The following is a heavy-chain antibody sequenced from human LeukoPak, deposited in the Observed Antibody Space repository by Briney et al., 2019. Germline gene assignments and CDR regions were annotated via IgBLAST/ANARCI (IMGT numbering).Heavy chain of an antibody. CDR3: AREPLDGEGATIFDF. V-gene: IGHV1-8*01. D-gene: IGHD1-26*01. CDR2: MNPNSGNT. Sequence: ASVKVSCKTSGYTFSSYDINWERQATGQGLEWMGWMNPNSGNTGYAQNFQGRVTMTRNPSISTAYMELSSLRSEDTAVYYCAREPLDGEGATIFDFWGQGTLVTVSS. J-gene: IGHJ4*02. CDR1: GYTFSSYD.